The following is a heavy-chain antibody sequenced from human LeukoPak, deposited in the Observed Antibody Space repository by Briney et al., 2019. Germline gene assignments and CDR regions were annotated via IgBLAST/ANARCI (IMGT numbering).Heavy chain of an antibody. CDR1: SDSISNYY. CDR2: IYHTGNT. J-gene: IGHJ4*02. Sequence: SETLSLTCSVSSDSISNYYWSWIRRPPGKALEWIGYIYHTGNTNYNPSLKSRLTMSIDTSKNQFSLNLNSVTAADTAVYYCARGNYGSGSYYVVDFDYWGQGTLVTVSS. V-gene: IGHV4-59*01. CDR3: ARGNYGSGSYYVVDFDY. D-gene: IGHD3-10*01.